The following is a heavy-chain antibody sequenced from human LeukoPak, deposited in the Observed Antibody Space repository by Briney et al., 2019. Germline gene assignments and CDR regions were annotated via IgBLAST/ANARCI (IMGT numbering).Heavy chain of an antibody. Sequence: GGSLRLPWAPSGFTFSSNYMSWVRQAQGKGLEGVSVIYSGGSTYYADSVKGRFTISRDNSKNTLYLQMNSLRAEDTAVYYCASAPTTDYYYGMDVWGKGTTVTVSS. V-gene: IGHV3-53*01. D-gene: IGHD1-26*01. CDR3: ASAPTTDYYYGMDV. J-gene: IGHJ6*04. CDR2: IYSGGST. CDR1: GFTFSSNY.